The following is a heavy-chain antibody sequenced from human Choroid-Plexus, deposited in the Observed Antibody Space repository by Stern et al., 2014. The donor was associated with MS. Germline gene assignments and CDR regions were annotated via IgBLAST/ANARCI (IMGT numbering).Heavy chain of an antibody. CDR2: VTYDGNDK. CDR3: AKDRQYLTYFFDH. J-gene: IGHJ5*02. CDR1: GFTLGSCA. Sequence: VQLVESGGGVVQPGRPLRLSCVASGFTLGSCAMHWVRQAPGKGLEWVGGVTYDGNDKYYADSVKGSFTISRDNSQNTLYMQMSSLRPEDTAVYYCAKDRQYLTYFFDHWGQGSLVTVSS. D-gene: IGHD2/OR15-2a*01. V-gene: IGHV3-30*18.